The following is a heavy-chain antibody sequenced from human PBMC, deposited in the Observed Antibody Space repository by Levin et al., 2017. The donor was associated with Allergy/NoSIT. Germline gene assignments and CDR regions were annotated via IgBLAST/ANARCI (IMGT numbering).Heavy chain of an antibody. D-gene: IGHD2-8*01. CDR1: GFSFSTYW. CDR2: IKTDGSTT. CDR3: ARDPHGQPPVMVHDGFDV. Sequence: PGGSLRLSCAGSGFSFSTYWMHWVRQAPGKGLVWVSRIKTDGSTTGYADSVKGRFTISRDNAKNTLYLQMNSLRAEDTAVYYCARDPHGQPPVMVHDGFDVWGQGTMVTVS. V-gene: IGHV3-74*01. J-gene: IGHJ3*01.